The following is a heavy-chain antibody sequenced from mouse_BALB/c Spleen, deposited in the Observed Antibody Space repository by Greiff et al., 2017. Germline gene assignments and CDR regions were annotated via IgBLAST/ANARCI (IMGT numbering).Heavy chain of an antibody. V-gene: IGHV1-14*01. CDR3: ARALNYENAMDY. Sequence: EVQGVESGPELVKPGASVKMSCKASGYTFTSYVMHWVKQKPGQGLEWIGYINPYNDGTKYNEKFKGKATLTSDKSSSTAYMELSSLTSEDSAVYYCARALNYENAMDYWGQGTSVTVSS. CDR1: GYTFTSYV. CDR2: INPYNDGT. D-gene: IGHD2-1*01. J-gene: IGHJ4*01.